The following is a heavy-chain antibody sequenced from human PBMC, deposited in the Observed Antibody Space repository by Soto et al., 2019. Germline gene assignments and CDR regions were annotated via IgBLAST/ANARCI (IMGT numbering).Heavy chain of an antibody. CDR2: IYYSGST. D-gene: IGHD5-12*01. J-gene: IGHJ5*02. Sequence: SETLSLTCTVSGGSISSYYWSWIRQPPGKGLEWIGYIYYSGSTNYNPSLKSRVTISVDTCKNQFSLKLSSVTAADTAVYYCAREGDGYIIGWFDPWGQGTLVTVSS. V-gene: IGHV4-59*01. CDR3: AREGDGYIIGWFDP. CDR1: GGSISSYY.